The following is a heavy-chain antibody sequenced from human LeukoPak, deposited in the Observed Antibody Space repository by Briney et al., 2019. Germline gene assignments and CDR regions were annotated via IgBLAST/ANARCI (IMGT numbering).Heavy chain of an antibody. V-gene: IGHV3-11*04. CDR1: GFTFTDTY. CDR2: ISPSGTDI. Sequence: PGGSLRLSCAVSGFTFTDTYMTWIRQAPGKGLESLSYISPSGTDISYADSVKGRFTISRDNAKNSLCLQMNSLRAEDTAVYYCARDGRWLQPNAFDIWGQGTMVTVSS. CDR3: ARDGRWLQPNAFDI. J-gene: IGHJ3*02. D-gene: IGHD5-24*01.